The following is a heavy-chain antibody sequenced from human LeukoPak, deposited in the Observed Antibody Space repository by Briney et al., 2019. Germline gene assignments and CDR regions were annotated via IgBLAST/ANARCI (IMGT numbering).Heavy chain of an antibody. CDR1: GGTFSSYA. J-gene: IGHJ2*01. CDR2: IIPILGIA. V-gene: IGHV1-69*04. D-gene: IGHD1-26*01. CDR3: ARASPGGSGSYRTPWYFDL. Sequence: ASVKVSCKASGGTFSSYAISWVRQAPGQGLEWMGRIIPILGIANYAQKFQGRVTITADKSTSTAYMELSSLRSEDTAVYYCARASPGGSGSYRTPWYFDLWGRGTLVTVSS.